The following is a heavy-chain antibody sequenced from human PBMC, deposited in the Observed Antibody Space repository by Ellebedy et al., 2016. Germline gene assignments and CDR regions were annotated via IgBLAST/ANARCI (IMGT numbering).Heavy chain of an antibody. CDR1: GFTLSSYA. V-gene: IGHV3-23*01. Sequence: GESLKISXAASGFTLSSYAMSWVRQAPGKGLEWVSAISGSGGSTYYADSVKGRFTISRDNSKNTLYLQMNSLRAEDTAVYYCAGRNYYMDVWGKGTTVTVSS. CDR3: AGRNYYMDV. J-gene: IGHJ6*03. CDR2: ISGSGGST.